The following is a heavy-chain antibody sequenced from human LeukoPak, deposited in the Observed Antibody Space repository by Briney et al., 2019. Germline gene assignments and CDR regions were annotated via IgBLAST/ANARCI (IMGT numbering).Heavy chain of an antibody. CDR1: GFTFNNAW. D-gene: IGHD2-2*02. CDR3: TTYPLYGMDV. V-gene: IGHV3-15*01. Sequence: PGGSLRLSCVVSGFTFNNAWMNWVRQAPGKGLGWVGLIKSKTDGGTTHYAAPVKGRFTISRDDSKNTLYLQMNSLKTEDTAVYYCTTYPLYGMDVWGRGTTVTVSS. CDR2: IKSKTDGGTT. J-gene: IGHJ6*02.